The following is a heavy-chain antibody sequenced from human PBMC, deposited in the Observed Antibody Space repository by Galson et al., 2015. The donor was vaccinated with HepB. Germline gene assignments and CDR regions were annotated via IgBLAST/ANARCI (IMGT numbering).Heavy chain of an antibody. CDR1: GSTFSSYK. V-gene: IGHV3-30*04. CDR2: ISYDGNNK. CDR3: ARALAGAIYRSGWYDAFDI. J-gene: IGHJ3*02. Sequence: SLRLSCAASGSTFSSYKMHWVRQAPGKGLEWVAVISYDGNNKYYADSVKGRFTISRDNSKDTLYLQMNSLRAEDTAVYYCARALAGAIYRSGWYDAFDIWGQGTMVTVSS. D-gene: IGHD6-19*01.